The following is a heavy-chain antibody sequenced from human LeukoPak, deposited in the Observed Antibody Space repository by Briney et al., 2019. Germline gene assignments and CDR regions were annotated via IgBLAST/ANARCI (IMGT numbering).Heavy chain of an antibody. CDR2: IYHTGST. V-gene: IGHV4-38-2*02. D-gene: IGHD3-3*01. CDR3: ARSNRDGILNYDFWSGYYTANWCFDL. J-gene: IGHJ2*01. Sequence: PSETLSLTCTVSGHSISNSYYWGWIRQPPGKGLEWIGSIYHTGSTYYNPSLKSRVTISIDTSQTQFSLKVSYVTAADTDVYYCARSNRDGILNYDFWSGYYTANWCFDLWGRGTLVTVSS. CDR1: GHSISNSYY.